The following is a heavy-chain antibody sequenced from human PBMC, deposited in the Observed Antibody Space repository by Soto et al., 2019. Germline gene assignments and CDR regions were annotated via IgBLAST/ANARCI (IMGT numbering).Heavy chain of an antibody. CDR1: GYTFTGYY. D-gene: IGHD2-21*01. CDR3: ARDGLYDLDIPGLLHP. V-gene: IGHV1-2*02. CDR2: INPKSGAT. J-gene: IGHJ5*02. Sequence: ASVKVSCKAFGYTFTGYYMHWVRQTPGQGLEWMGWINPKSGATKYAQKFQGRVIMTRDTSMYTVYMEVMRLRSDDSAIYYCARDGLYDLDIPGLLHPWGQGTRVTVSS.